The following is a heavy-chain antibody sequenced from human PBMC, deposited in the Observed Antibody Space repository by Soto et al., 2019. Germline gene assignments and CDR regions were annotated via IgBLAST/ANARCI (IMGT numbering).Heavy chain of an antibody. Sequence: GGSLRLSCAASGFTFSSYAMSWVRQAPGKGLEWVSAISGSGGSTYYADSVKGRFTISRDNSKNTLYLQMNSLRAEDTALYYCVKDIHSYSSSWSSPNCFDPWGQGTLVTVSS. CDR2: ISGSGGST. D-gene: IGHD6-13*01. V-gene: IGHV3-23*01. CDR1: GFTFSSYA. J-gene: IGHJ5*02. CDR3: VKDIHSYSSSWSSPNCFDP.